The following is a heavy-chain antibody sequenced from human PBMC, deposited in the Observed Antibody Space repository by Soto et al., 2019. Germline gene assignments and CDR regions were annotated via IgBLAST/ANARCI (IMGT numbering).Heavy chain of an antibody. CDR1: GGSFSGYY. D-gene: IGHD3-22*01. J-gene: IGHJ4*02. V-gene: IGHV4-34*01. CDR2: INHSGST. Sequence: PSETLSLTCSVYGGSFSGYYWSWIRQPPGKGLEWIGEINHSGSTNYNPSLKSRVTISVDTSKNQFSLKLSSVTAADTAVYYCARGLGDYYDSSGTRLDYWGQGTLVTVSS. CDR3: ARGLGDYYDSSGTRLDY.